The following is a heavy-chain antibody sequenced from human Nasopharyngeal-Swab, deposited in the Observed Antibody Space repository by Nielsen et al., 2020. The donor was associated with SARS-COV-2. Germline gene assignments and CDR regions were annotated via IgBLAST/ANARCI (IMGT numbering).Heavy chain of an antibody. J-gene: IGHJ6*02. Sequence: GGSLRLSCAASGFTFNNYNFNWVRQAPGKGLEWVSSISSSSSYIYYADSVKGRFTISRDNAKNSLYLHYCARDGLDYDFWSAYFMDVWGQGTTVTVSS. CDR1: GFTFNNYN. CDR3: YFMDV. CDR2: ISSSSSYI. V-gene: IGHV3-21*01. D-gene: IGHD3-3*01.